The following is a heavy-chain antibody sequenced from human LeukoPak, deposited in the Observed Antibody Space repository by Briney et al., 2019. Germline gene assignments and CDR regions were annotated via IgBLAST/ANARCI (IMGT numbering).Heavy chain of an antibody. Sequence: GYIYYTGSTYYNPSLKSRVSISVDTSKNQFSLKLNSVTAADTAVYYCARDRMTTVTGGFDPWGQGTLVTVSS. CDR3: ARDRMTTVTGGFDP. D-gene: IGHD4-11*01. V-gene: IGHV4-30-4*01. J-gene: IGHJ5*02. CDR2: IYYTGST.